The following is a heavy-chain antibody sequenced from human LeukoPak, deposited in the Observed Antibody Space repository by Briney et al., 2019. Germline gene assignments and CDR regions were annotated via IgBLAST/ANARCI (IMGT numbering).Heavy chain of an antibody. D-gene: IGHD3-10*01. CDR2: IYYTGNT. J-gene: IGHJ4*02. V-gene: IGHV4-59*08. CDR3: ARRARATVRGDYFDY. Sequence: SETLSLTCTVSGGSMSSYDWTWIRQPPGKGLEWIGYIYYTGNTNYNPSLKSRVTISADTSKNQFSLKLNSVTAADTAVYYCARRARATVRGDYFDYWGQGTLVTVSS. CDR1: GGSMSSYD.